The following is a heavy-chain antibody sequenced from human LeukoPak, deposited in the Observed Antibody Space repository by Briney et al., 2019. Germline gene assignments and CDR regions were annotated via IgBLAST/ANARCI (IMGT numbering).Heavy chain of an antibody. V-gene: IGHV4-34*01. CDR3: ARVEKKQWLARRDAFDI. CDR1: GGSFSGYY. J-gene: IGHJ3*02. D-gene: IGHD6-19*01. CDR2: INHSGST. Sequence: SETLSLTCAVYGGSFSGYYLSWIRQPPGKGLEWIGEINHSGSTNYNPSLKSRVTISVDTSKNQFSLKLSSVTAADTAVYYCARVEKKQWLARRDAFDIWGQGTMVTVSS.